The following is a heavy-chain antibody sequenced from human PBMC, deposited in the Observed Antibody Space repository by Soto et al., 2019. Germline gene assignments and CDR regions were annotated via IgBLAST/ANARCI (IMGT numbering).Heavy chain of an antibody. CDR2: INSDGSDT. CDR3: VRDDVGLGIDP. V-gene: IGHV3-74*01. D-gene: IGHD1-26*01. Sequence: GGSLRLSCAASGFTFNSYWMHWVRQAPGKGLVWVSHINSDGSDTTYADSVKGRFTISRDNAKNPLYLHMNILRAEDTAVYSCVRDDVGLGIDPWGQGTLVTVSS. CDR1: GFTFNSYW. J-gene: IGHJ5*02.